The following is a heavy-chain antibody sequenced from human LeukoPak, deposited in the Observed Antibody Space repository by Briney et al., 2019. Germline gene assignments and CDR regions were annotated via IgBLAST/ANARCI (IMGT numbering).Heavy chain of an antibody. D-gene: IGHD1-1*01. CDR3: ARAPGSAYNAYYFGY. CDR1: GASISSGGYF. V-gene: IGHV4-31*03. J-gene: IGHJ4*02. CDR2: FFYSGST. Sequence: SETLSLTCTVSGASISSGGYFWGWIRQHPWKGLEWMGYFFYSGSTYYNPSLKSRVTISVDTSKNQISLKLSSVTAADTAVYYCARAPGSAYNAYYFGYWGQGTLVTVSS.